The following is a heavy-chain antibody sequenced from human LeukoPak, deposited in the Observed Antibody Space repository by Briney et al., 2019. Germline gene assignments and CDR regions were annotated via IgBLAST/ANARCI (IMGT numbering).Heavy chain of an antibody. CDR2: IFYIGST. CDR1: GGSISSYY. J-gene: IGHJ5*02. CDR3: ARRGYCSSTSCYEYWFDP. V-gene: IGHV4-59*01. D-gene: IGHD2-2*01. Sequence: PSETLSLTCTVSGGSISSYYWSWIRQPPGKGLEWIGYIFYIGSTNYNPSLKSRVTISADTSKNQFSLKLSSVTAADTAVYYCARRGYCSSTSCYEYWFDPWGQGTLVTVSS.